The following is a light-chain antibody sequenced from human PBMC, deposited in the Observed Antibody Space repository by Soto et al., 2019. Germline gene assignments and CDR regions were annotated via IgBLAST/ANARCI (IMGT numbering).Light chain of an antibody. J-gene: IGKJ1*01. V-gene: IGKV1-5*03. Sequence: MQLTQSPSTLSGSVGDRVTITCRASQTISSWLAWYQQKPGKAPKLLIYKASTLKSGVPSRFSGSGSGTEFTLTISSMQPDDFANYYCQHYNSYSEAFGQGTKVDIK. CDR2: KAS. CDR1: QTISSW. CDR3: QHYNSYSEA.